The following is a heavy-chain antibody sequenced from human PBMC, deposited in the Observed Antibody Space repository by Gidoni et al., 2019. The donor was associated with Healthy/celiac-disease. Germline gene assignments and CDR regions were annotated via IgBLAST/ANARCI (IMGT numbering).Heavy chain of an antibody. CDR1: CSSTSSGYY. V-gene: IGHV4-38-2*01. J-gene: IGHJ5*02. Sequence: QVQLQESCPGLVKPSETLSLTCAVSCSSTSSGYYWGWIRQPPGKGLEWIGSIYHRGSTYYNPPLKSRVTRAVDTSKNQFSRKLSSVTAADTAVYYCARLGRQLWTNWFDPWGQGTLVTVSS. D-gene: IGHD5-18*01. CDR3: ARLGRQLWTNWFDP. CDR2: IYHRGST.